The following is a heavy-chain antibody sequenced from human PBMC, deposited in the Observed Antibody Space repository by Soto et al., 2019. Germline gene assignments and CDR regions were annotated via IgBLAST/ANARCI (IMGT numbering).Heavy chain of an antibody. CDR1: GFSLSTSGVG. J-gene: IGHJ4*01. CDR3: AHRRRYYYDSSGSYYFEY. D-gene: IGHD3-22*01. Sequence: SGPTLVNPTQTLTLTCTFSGFSLSTSGVGVGWIRQPPGKALEWLALIYWDDDKRYSPSLKSRLTITKDTSKNQVVLTMTNMDPVDTATYYCAHRRRYYYDSSGSYYFEYWGQGTLVTVSS. V-gene: IGHV2-5*02. CDR2: IYWDDDK.